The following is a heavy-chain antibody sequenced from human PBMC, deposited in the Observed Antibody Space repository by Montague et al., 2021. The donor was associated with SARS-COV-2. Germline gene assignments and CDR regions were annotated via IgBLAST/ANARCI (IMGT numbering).Heavy chain of an antibody. J-gene: IGHJ4*02. CDR1: GASMSGSY. CDR3: VREGRSSAYAMDY. V-gene: IGHV4-59*01. CDR2: IYSSGST. Sequence: SETRSLTCTVSGASMSGSYWGWVRQPPGKGPEWIGNIYSSGSTHCNPSLKSRVTISVDTSKSQFSLRLTSVTAADTAVYYCVREGRSSAYAMDYWGQGTLVTVSS. D-gene: IGHD3-22*01.